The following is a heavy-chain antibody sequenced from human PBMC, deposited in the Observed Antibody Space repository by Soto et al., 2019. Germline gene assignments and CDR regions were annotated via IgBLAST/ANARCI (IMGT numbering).Heavy chain of an antibody. D-gene: IGHD4-4*01. CDR3: TKEHSNYPDNWFDP. CDR2: IDSGGGST. Sequence: EVQLLVSGGGSVQPGGSLRLSCAASEFSFSNYAMSWVRQAPGTGLEWVSAIDSGGGSTYYAASVKGRFSISRDNSMNTLYLQMNSLRAEDTAIYYCTKEHSNYPDNWFDPWGQGTLVTVSS. CDR1: EFSFSNYA. J-gene: IGHJ5*02. V-gene: IGHV3-23*01.